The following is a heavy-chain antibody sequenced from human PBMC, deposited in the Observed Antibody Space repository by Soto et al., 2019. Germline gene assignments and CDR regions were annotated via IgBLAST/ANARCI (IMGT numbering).Heavy chain of an antibody. CDR3: ARDFSDSSGYHTAFDY. D-gene: IGHD3-22*01. V-gene: IGHV3-11*06. CDR2: ISSSSSYT. J-gene: IGHJ4*02. CDR1: GFTFSDYY. Sequence: QVQLVESGGGLVQPGGSLRLSCAASGFTFSDYYMSWIRQAPGKGLEWVSYISSSSSYTNYADSVKGRFTISRDNAKNSLYLQMNSLRAEDTAVYYCARDFSDSSGYHTAFDYWGQGTLVTVSS.